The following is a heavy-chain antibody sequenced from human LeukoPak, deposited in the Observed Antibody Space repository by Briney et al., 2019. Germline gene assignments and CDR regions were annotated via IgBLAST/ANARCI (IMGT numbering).Heavy chain of an antibody. D-gene: IGHD3-16*01. J-gene: IGHJ3*02. CDR1: GYTFTGYY. Sequence: ASVKVSRKASGYTFTGYYMHWVRQAPGQGLEWMGWINPNSGGTNYAQKFQGWVTMTRDTSISTAYMELSRLRSDDTAVYYCARDRTGDTYPGGSLAFDIWGQGTMVTVSS. CDR2: INPNSGGT. CDR3: ARDRTGDTYPGGSLAFDI. V-gene: IGHV1-2*04.